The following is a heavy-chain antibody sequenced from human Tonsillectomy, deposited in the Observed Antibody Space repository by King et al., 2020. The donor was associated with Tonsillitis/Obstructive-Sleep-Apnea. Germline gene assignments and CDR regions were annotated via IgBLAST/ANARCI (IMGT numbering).Heavy chain of an antibody. V-gene: IGHV4-59*08. J-gene: IGHJ4*02. CDR3: ASGRYFDSLDY. D-gene: IGHD3-9*01. CDR2: IYYSGST. Sequence: VQLQESGPGLVKPSETLSLTCTVSGGSISSYYWSWIRQPPGKGLEWIGYIYYSGSTNYNPSLKSRVTISVDTSKNQFSLKLSSVTAADTAVYYCASGRYFDSLDYWGQGTLVTVSS. CDR1: GGSISSYY.